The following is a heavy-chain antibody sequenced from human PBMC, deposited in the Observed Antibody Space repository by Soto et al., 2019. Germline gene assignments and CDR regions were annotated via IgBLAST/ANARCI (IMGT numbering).Heavy chain of an antibody. CDR2: INHSGST. Sequence: SETLSLTCAVYGGSFGDYYWSWIRQPPGKGLEWIGEINHSGSTNYNPSLKNRVTISVDTSKNQFSLKLSSVTAADTAVYHCARGDLLTGSRNWFDPWGQGILVTVSS. V-gene: IGHV4-34*01. D-gene: IGHD3-9*01. J-gene: IGHJ5*02. CDR3: ARGDLLTGSRNWFDP. CDR1: GGSFGDYY.